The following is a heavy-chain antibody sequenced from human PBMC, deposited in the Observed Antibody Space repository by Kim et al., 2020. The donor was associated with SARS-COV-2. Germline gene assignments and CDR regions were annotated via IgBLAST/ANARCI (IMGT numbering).Heavy chain of an antibody. V-gene: IGHV3-21*01. J-gene: IGHJ3*02. CDR1: GFTFSSYS. CDR3: ARDVGPRAYAFDI. Sequence: GGSLRLSCAASGFTFSSYSMNWVRQAPGKGLEWVSSISSSSSYIYYADSVKGRFTISRDNAKNSLYLQMNSLRAEDTAVYYCARDVGPRAYAFDIWGQGTMVTVSS. D-gene: IGHD2-15*01. CDR2: ISSSSSYI.